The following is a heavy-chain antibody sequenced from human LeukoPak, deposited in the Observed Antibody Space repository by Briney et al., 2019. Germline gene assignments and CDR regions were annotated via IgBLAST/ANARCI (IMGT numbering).Heavy chain of an antibody. D-gene: IGHD5-18*01. CDR2: ISSSGSTI. CDR3: ARVRDSPPSGWFDP. Sequence: KSGGSLRLSCAASGFTFSDYYMSWIRQAPGKGLEWVSYISSSGSTIYYADSVKGRFTISRDNAKNSLYLQMNSLRAEDTAVYYCARVRDSPPSGWFDPWGQGTLVTVSS. J-gene: IGHJ5*02. CDR1: GFTFSDYY. V-gene: IGHV3-11*01.